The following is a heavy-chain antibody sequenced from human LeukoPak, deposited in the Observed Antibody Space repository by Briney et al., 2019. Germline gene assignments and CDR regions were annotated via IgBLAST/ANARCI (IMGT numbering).Heavy chain of an antibody. CDR2: IIPLFGTA. CDR1: GGSFTDYT. D-gene: IGHD6-13*01. Sequence: GASVKVSCKSCGGSFTDYTVGWVRQAPGQGREWGGGIIPLFGTATHAEWFLSRLMITTPDSTTTACMDLSSLRSEDTAVYYCARDLGPPGIAPASYYWGDGTLVTVSS. V-gene: IGHV1-69*05. J-gene: IGHJ4*01. CDR3: ARDLGPPGIAPASYY.